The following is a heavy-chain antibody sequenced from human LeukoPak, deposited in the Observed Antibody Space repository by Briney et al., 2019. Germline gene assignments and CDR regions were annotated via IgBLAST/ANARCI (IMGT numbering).Heavy chain of an antibody. J-gene: IGHJ3*02. V-gene: IGHV3-7*01. CDR1: GFTFSSYW. Sequence: AGGSLRLSCAASGFTFSSYWMSWVRQAPGKGLEWVANIRQEGSEKYYVDSVKGRFTISGDNAKNSLYLQMNSLRADDTAVYYCARTARRDVFDIWGQGTMVTVSS. CDR2: IRQEGSEK. CDR3: ARTARRDVFDI.